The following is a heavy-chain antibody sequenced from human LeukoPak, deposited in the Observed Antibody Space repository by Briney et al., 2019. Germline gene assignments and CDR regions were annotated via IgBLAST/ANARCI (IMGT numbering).Heavy chain of an antibody. CDR1: GGTFSSYA. V-gene: IGHV1-69*04. CDR3: LYRDSGDAFDI. Sequence: ASEKVSCKASGGTFSSYAISWVRQAPGQGLEWMGRIIPILGIANYAQKFQGRVTITADKSTSTAYMELSSLRSEDTAVYYALYRDSGDAFDIWGQGTMVTVSS. J-gene: IGHJ3*02. CDR2: IIPILGIA. D-gene: IGHD4-17*01.